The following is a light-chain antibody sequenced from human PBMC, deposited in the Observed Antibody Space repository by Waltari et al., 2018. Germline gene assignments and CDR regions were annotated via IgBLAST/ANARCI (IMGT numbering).Light chain of an antibody. CDR3: NSFAGSEIYV. CDR1: SSDIGIYDY. V-gene: IGLV2-8*01. CDR2: EVT. Sequence: QSALTQPPSASGSLGQSVTISCTGPSSDIGIYDYVSWYQQHPGKAPKLLIYEVTKRPSGVPDRFSGSKSGNTASLTVSRLQAEDEADYYCNSFAGSEIYVFGTGTKVTVL. J-gene: IGLJ1*01.